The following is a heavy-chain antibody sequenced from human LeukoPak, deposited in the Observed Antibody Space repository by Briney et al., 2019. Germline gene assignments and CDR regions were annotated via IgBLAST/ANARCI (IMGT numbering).Heavy chain of an antibody. CDR2: VFNGGST. J-gene: IGHJ4*02. CDR1: GSSINSHY. CDR3: ARNWGY. V-gene: IGHV4-59*08. Sequence: PSETLSLTCSVSGSSINSHYWSWIRQSPGKGLEWIGYVFNGGSTNYNPSLKSRVTISVDTSKNQFSLKLSSVTAADTAVYYCARNWGYWGQGTLVTVSS. D-gene: IGHD3-16*01.